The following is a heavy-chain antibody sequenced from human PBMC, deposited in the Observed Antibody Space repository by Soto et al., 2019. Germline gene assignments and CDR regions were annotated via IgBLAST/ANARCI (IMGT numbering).Heavy chain of an antibody. V-gene: IGHV3-13*01. D-gene: IGHD1-26*01. CDR1: GIAFSSSD. Sequence: GGSLRLSCEASGIAFSSSDMHWVRQVSGKSLEWVSAIGRGGDTYYPDSVKGRFTISRENAKNSLYLQMNSLRDEGTALYYCARRAQTATPRTYAMDVWGQGTTVTVSS. CDR2: IGRGGDT. CDR3: ARRAQTATPRTYAMDV. J-gene: IGHJ6*02.